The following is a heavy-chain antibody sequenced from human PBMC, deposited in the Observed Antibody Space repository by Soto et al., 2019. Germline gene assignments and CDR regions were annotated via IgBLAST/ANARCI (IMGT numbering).Heavy chain of an antibody. D-gene: IGHD1-1*01. CDR1: GFTFDDYA. J-gene: IGHJ5*02. Sequence: PGGSLRLSCAASGFTFDDYAMHWVRQAPGKGLEWVSGISWNSGSIGYADSVKGRFTISRDNAKNSLYLQMNSLRAEDTALYYCARYDWFDPWGQGTLVTVS. CDR2: ISWNSGSI. V-gene: IGHV3-9*01. CDR3: ARYDWFDP.